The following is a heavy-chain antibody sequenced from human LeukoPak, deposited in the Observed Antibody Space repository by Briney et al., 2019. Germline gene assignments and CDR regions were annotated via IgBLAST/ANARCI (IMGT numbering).Heavy chain of an antibody. CDR3: ARPFLRFSSGWHFDY. D-gene: IGHD6-19*01. Sequence: SETLSLTCAVYGGSFSGYYWSWIRQPPGKGLEWIREINHSGNTNYNPSLKSRVTISIDTSKNQFSLKLSSVTAADTAIYYCARPFLRFSSGWHFDYWGQGILVTVSS. J-gene: IGHJ4*02. V-gene: IGHV4-34*01. CDR1: GGSFSGYY. CDR2: INHSGNT.